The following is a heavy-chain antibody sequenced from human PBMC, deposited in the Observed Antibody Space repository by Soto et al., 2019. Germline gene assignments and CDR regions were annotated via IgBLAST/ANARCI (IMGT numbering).Heavy chain of an antibody. CDR3: ARDYFDRSCLYGMDL. CDR1: GYTFIDYY. D-gene: IGHD3-22*01. V-gene: IGHV1-2*02. J-gene: IGHJ6*02. CDR2: INPDTDDT. Sequence: QLLQSGAEVRKPGASVKVSCKASGYTFIDYYMHWVRQAPGQGLEWMGWINPDTDDTHYAQKFQGRLIMTRDMSINTVYMELSRLTSDDTAVYYCARDYFDRSCLYGMDLWGQGTTVTVSS.